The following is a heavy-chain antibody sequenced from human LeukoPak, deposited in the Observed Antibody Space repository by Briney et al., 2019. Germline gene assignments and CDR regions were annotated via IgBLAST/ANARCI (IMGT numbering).Heavy chain of an antibody. CDR2: IKQDGSEK. V-gene: IGHV3-7*01. Sequence: GGSLRLSCAASGFTFSSYWMSWVRQAPGKGLEWVANIKQDGSEKYYVDSVKGRFTISRDNAKNSLYLQMNSLRAEDTAVYYCARVKDSYHYGSGSHAPDYWGQGTLVTVSS. D-gene: IGHD3-10*01. J-gene: IGHJ4*02. CDR3: ARVKDSYHYGSGSHAPDY. CDR1: GFTFSSYW.